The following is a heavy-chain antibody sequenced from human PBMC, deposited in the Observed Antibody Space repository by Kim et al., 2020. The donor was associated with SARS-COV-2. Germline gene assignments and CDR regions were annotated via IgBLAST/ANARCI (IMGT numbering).Heavy chain of an antibody. D-gene: IGHD1-26*01. CDR3: ARRSGSYFQLGGGAFDI. V-gene: IGHV4-59*08. J-gene: IGHJ3*02. Sequence: LMSRVTISVDTSKNQFSLKLSSVTAADTAVYYCARRSGSYFQLGGGAFDIWGQGTMVTVSS.